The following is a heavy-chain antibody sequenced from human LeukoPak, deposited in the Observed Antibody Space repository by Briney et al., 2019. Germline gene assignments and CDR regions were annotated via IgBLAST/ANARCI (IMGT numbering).Heavy chain of an antibody. V-gene: IGHV3-21*05. Sequence: PGGSLRLSCAASGFTFSSYDMNWVRQAPGKGLEWVSYISRSSSIIYYADSVKGRFTISRDNAKNSLFLQMNSLRAEDTAVYYCARDEGVSFDYWGQGILVTVSS. CDR3: ARDEGVSFDY. J-gene: IGHJ4*02. CDR2: ISRSSSII. CDR1: GFTFSSYD.